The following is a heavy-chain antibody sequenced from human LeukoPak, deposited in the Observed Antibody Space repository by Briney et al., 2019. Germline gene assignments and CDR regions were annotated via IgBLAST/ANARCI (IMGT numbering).Heavy chain of an antibody. J-gene: IGHJ5*02. Sequence: SETLSLTCHGSGGSLRDLYWSLIREPPRKGLELIGFIYYSGNTKYNPSLKSRVTISVDTFKNQFSLKLSSVTAADTAVYYCARCITMVRGVRGFDPWGQGTLVTVSS. V-gene: IGHV4-59*08. CDR3: ARCITMVRGVRGFDP. CDR1: GGSLRDLY. D-gene: IGHD3-10*01. CDR2: IYYSGNT.